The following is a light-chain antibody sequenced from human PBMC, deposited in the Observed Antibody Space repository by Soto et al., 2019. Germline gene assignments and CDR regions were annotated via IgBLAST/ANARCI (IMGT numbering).Light chain of an antibody. J-gene: IGKJ2*01. CDR3: QQYNSDLYT. Sequence: DIQMTQSPSTLSASVGDRVTITCRASQSISSCLAWYQQKPGKAPKLLIYDASTLERGVPSRFSGSGSGTEFTLTISSLQPDDVATYYCQQYNSDLYTFGQGTKLEIK. CDR2: DAS. CDR1: QSISSC. V-gene: IGKV1-5*01.